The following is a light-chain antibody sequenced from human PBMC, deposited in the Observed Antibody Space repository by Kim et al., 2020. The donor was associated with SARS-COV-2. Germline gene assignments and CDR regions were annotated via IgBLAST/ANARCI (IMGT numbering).Light chain of an antibody. V-gene: IGKV3-11*01. Sequence: PGERATLACRASQSINIDVAWYQQKPGRAPRLLIYGASKRVSGVPARFSGSGSGIDFALTINGLEPEDFAVYYCQQHATWPPALTFGGGTKVDIK. CDR1: QSINID. CDR2: GAS. J-gene: IGKJ4*01. CDR3: QQHATWPPALT.